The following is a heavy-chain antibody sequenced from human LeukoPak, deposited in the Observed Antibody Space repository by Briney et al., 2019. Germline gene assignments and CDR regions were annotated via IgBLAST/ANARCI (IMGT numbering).Heavy chain of an antibody. CDR2: ISTAGDT. CDR1: GFTFSSYG. Sequence: PGGSLRLSCAASGFTFSSYGMHWVRQATGKGLEWVSAISTAGDTYYPGSVKGRFTISRENAKNSLYLKMNSLRAEDTDVYYCARVLLHGDYSAHWYFDLWGRGTLVTVSS. J-gene: IGHJ2*01. CDR3: ARVLLHGDYSAHWYFDL. V-gene: IGHV3-13*01. D-gene: IGHD4-17*01.